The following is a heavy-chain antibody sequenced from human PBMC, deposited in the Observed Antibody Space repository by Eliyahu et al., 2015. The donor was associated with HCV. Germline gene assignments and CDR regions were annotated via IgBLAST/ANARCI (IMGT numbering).Heavy chain of an antibody. D-gene: IGHD3-22*01. J-gene: IGHJ5*02. V-gene: IGHV3-7*01. Sequence: EVQLVESGGGLVQPGGSLRLSCAASGXTFSXYWLGWVRQXPGKGLGWVANXKQDGSEKYYVDXVKGRFTISRDNAKNSLYLQMNSLRAEDTAVYYCAREGPDMIDHPPAYNWFDPWGQGTLVTVSS. CDR3: AREGPDMIDHPPAYNWFDP. CDR2: XKQDGSEK. CDR1: GXTFSXYW.